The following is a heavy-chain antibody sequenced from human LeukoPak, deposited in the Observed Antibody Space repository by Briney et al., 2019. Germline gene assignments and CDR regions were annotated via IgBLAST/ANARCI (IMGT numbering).Heavy chain of an antibody. V-gene: IGHV1-46*01. CDR2: INPSGGST. D-gene: IGHD3-22*01. J-gene: IGHJ6*02. CDR1: GYTFTSYY. CDR3: ARDDSSGYLRAIYGMDA. Sequence: GASVKVSCKASGYTFTSYYMHWVRQAPGQGLEWMGIINPSGGSTSYAQKFQGRVTMTRDTSTSTVYMELSSLRSEDTAVYYCARDDSSGYLRAIYGMDAWGQGTTVTVSS.